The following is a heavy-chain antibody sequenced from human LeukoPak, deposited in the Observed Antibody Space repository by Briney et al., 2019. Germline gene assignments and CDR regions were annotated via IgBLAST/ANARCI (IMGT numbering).Heavy chain of an antibody. Sequence: ASVKVSCKASGYTFTSYAMNWVRQAPGQGLEWMGWINTNTGNPTYAQGFTGRFVFSLDTSVSTAYLQISSLKAEDTAVYYCARGDYGDYGKGYGMDVRGQGTTVTVSS. CDR2: INTNTGNP. V-gene: IGHV7-4-1*02. D-gene: IGHD4-17*01. CDR1: GYTFTSYA. CDR3: ARGDYGDYGKGYGMDV. J-gene: IGHJ6*02.